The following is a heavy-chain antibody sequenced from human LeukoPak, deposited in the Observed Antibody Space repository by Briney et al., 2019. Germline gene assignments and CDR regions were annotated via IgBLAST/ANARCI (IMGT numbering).Heavy chain of an antibody. CDR1: GFIFSSYA. CDR3: ARDKDYVRYYYMDV. D-gene: IGHD3-16*01. V-gene: IGHV3-30*04. CDR2: LSYDGNNK. J-gene: IGHJ6*03. Sequence: GGSLRLSCAASGFIFSSYAMHWVRQAPGKGLEWVAILSYDGNNKYYGDSVKGRFTISRDNSKNALYLQINSLRAEDTAVYYCARDKDYVRYYYMDVWGKGTTVTVSS.